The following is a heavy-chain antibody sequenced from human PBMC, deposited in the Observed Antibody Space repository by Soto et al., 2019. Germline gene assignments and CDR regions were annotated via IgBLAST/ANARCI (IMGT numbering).Heavy chain of an antibody. CDR3: SKGDWNHYLEY. V-gene: IGHV3-23*01. CDR2: ISGSGGST. Sequence: EVQLLESGGGLVQPGGSLRLSCAASGFTFSSYAMTCVRQAPGKGLEWVSGISGSGGSTYYADSVKGRVTVSRDNSKNTLYLHMNSMSAEDTDVYECSKGDWNHYLEYCCQGTLGIVSS. J-gene: IGHJ4*02. CDR1: GFTFSSYA. D-gene: IGHD1-1*01.